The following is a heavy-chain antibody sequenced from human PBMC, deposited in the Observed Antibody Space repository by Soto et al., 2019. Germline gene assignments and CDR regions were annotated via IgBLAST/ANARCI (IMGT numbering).Heavy chain of an antibody. CDR2: ISYDGKQT. J-gene: IGHJ2*01. CDR1: GVTFKDYG. Sequence: GGSLRLSCGAPGVTFKDYGMHWVRQAPGKGLEWVAVISYDGKQTYYADSVKGRFTISKDKSKRTLFLQINSLRVDDTAVYYCARDGWGSNWYFDLWGRGTLVTVSS. V-gene: IGHV3-30*03. D-gene: IGHD3-16*01. CDR3: ARDGWGSNWYFDL.